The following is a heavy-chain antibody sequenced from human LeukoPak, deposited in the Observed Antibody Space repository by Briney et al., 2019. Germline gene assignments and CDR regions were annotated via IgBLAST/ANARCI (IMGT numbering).Heavy chain of an antibody. D-gene: IGHD5-18*01. J-gene: IGHJ6*02. Sequence: QPGGSLRLSCAASGFTFSTYGMHWLRQAPGKGLQWVTVIWYDGSNKYYADSVKGRFTISRDNAKNTMVLQMNSLRAEDTAVYYCARAPSEGYPEFHYYGMDVWGQGTTVTVSS. V-gene: IGHV3-33*01. CDR3: ARAPSEGYPEFHYYGMDV. CDR1: GFTFSTYG. CDR2: IWYDGSNK.